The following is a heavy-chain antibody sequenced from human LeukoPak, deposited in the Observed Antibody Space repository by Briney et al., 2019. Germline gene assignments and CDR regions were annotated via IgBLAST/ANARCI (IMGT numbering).Heavy chain of an antibody. V-gene: IGHV5-51*01. CDR3: ARRMLTTTGFDY. CDR1: GYSFTSYW. CDR2: IYPGDSET. J-gene: IGHJ4*02. Sequence: KHGESLKISCKGSGYSFTSYWIGWVRQMPGKGLEWMGIIYPGDSETRNSPSIQGQVTISADKSTSTAYLQWSSLKASDTAMYYCARRMLTTTGFDYWGQGTLVTVSS. D-gene: IGHD3-16*01.